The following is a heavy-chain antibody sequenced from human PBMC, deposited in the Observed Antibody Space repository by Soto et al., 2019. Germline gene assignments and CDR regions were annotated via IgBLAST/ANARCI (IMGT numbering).Heavy chain of an antibody. CDR3: AKASGVATTYYFDY. J-gene: IGHJ4*02. CDR2: ISWNSGSV. CDR1: GFTFDDYA. V-gene: IGHV3-9*01. Sequence: EVHLVESGGGLVQPGRSLRVSCAASGFTFDDYAMHWVRQAPGKGLEWVSGISWNSGSVVYADSVKGRFTISRDNAKNSLYLQMNSLRGEDTALYYCAKASGVATTYYFDYWGQGTLVTVSS. D-gene: IGHD5-12*01.